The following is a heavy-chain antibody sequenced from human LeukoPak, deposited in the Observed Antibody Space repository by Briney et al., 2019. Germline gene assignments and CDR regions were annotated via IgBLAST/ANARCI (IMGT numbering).Heavy chain of an antibody. D-gene: IGHD5-24*01. CDR1: GGSISSGDYS. CDR2: IYYSGST. Sequence: SETLSLTCTVSGGSISSGDYSWSWIRQPPGKGLEWIGYIYYSGSTYYNPSLKSRVTISVDTSKNQFSLKLSSVTAADTAVYYCARDNIEMAYFDYWGQGTLVTVSS. CDR3: ARDNIEMAYFDY. V-gene: IGHV4-30-4*01. J-gene: IGHJ4*02.